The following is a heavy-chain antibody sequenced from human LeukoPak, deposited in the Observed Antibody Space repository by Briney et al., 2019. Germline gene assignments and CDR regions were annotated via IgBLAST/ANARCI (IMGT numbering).Heavy chain of an antibody. V-gene: IGHV3-30*18. J-gene: IGHJ3*02. D-gene: IGHD3-10*01. CDR3: AKDLRRRYYFGSGSRGGTFDI. CDR1: GFMFSNYG. Sequence: PGRSLRLSCAASGFMFSNYGMQWVRQAPGKGLEWVAVISYDGSNKYYADSVKGRFTISRDNSKKTLYLQMNSLRAEDTAVYYCAKDLRRRYYFGSGSRGGTFDIWGQGTMVTVSS. CDR2: ISYDGSNK.